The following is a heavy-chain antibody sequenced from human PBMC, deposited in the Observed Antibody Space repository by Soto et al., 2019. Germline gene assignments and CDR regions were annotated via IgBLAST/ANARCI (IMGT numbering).Heavy chain of an antibody. J-gene: IGHJ6*02. CDR1: GFTFSSYA. CDR2: ISGSGGST. V-gene: IGHV3-23*01. CDR3: AKAHPVGNNYYYYGMDV. D-gene: IGHD2-2*01. Sequence: RLSCAASGFTFSSYAMSWVRQAPGKGLEWVSAISGSGGSTYYADSVKGRFTISRDNSKNTLYLQMNSLRAEDTAVYYCAKAHPVGNNYYYYGMDVWGQGTTVTVSS.